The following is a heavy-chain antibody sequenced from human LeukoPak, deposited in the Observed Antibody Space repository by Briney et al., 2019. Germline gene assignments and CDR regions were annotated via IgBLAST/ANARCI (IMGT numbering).Heavy chain of an antibody. CDR3: AKRPGYYESSGYYFDY. V-gene: IGHV3-23*01. CDR1: GFTFSSYA. D-gene: IGHD3-22*01. Sequence: PGGSLRLSCAASGFTFSSYAMSWVRQAPGKGLEWVSSISGSGGSTFYADSVKGRFTISRDNSKNTRYLQMNSLRVEDTAVYYCAKRPGYYESSGYYFDYWGQGTLVTVSS. J-gene: IGHJ4*02. CDR2: ISGSGGST.